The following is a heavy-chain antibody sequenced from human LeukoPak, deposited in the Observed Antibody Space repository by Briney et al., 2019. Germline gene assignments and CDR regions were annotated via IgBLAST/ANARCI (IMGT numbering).Heavy chain of an antibody. J-gene: IGHJ4*02. D-gene: IGHD5-24*01. CDR2: ISYDGSNK. CDR1: GFTFSSYA. Sequence: GRSLRLSCAASGFTFSSYAMHWVRQAPGKGLEWVAVISYDGSNKYYADSVKGRFTISRDNSKNTLYLQMNSLRAEDMAVYYCARDRRWLQLGFIDYWGQGTLVTVSS. CDR3: ARDRRWLQLGFIDY. V-gene: IGHV3-30-3*01.